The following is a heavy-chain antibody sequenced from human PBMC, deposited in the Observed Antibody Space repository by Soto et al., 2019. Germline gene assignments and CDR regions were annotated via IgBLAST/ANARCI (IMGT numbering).Heavy chain of an antibody. Sequence: ASVKVSCKASGYTYTSYAMHWVSLAPGQRLEWMGWINAGNGNTKYSQKFQGRVTITRDTSASTAYMELSSLRSEDTAVCYCARDYRSCYPFDYWGQGTLVTVSS. V-gene: IGHV1-3*01. J-gene: IGHJ4*02. D-gene: IGHD2-15*01. CDR1: GYTYTSYA. CDR3: ARDYRSCYPFDY. CDR2: INAGNGNT.